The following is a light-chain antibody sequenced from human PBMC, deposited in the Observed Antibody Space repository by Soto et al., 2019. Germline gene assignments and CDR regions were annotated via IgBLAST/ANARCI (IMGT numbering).Light chain of an antibody. J-gene: IGLJ1*01. CDR2: DVS. V-gene: IGLV2-14*01. Sequence: QSALTQPASVSGSPGQSITISCTGTSSDIGGYNSVSLCQQHPGKAPKLMIYDVSNRPSGVSNRFSGSKSGNTASLTISGLQAEDEADYYCSSYTTSNTLVFGTGTKLTVL. CDR3: SSYTTSNTLV. CDR1: SSDIGGYNS.